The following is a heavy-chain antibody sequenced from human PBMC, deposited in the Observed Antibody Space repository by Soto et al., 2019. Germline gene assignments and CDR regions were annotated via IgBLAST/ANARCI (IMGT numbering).Heavy chain of an antibody. D-gene: IGHD6-13*01. Sequence: PGGSLRLSCAASGFTFSSYAMHWVRQAPGKGLEWVSAISGSGGSTYYADSVKGRFTISRDNSKNTLYLQMNSLRAEDTAVYYCANLAAQMANPYYYYGMDVWGQGTTVTVSS. J-gene: IGHJ6*02. CDR2: ISGSGGST. CDR1: GFTFSSYA. V-gene: IGHV3-23*01. CDR3: ANLAAQMANPYYYYGMDV.